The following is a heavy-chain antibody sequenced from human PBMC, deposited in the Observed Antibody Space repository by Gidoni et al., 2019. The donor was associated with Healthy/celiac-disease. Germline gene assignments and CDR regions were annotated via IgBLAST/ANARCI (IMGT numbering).Heavy chain of an antibody. J-gene: IGHJ6*02. CDR3: AKGSSGRPPYYYYGMDV. Sequence: EVQLVESGGGLVQPGGSLRLSCAASGFTFSSYAMSWVRQAPGKGLEWVSAISGSGGSTYYADSVKGRFTISRDNSKNTLYLQMNSLRAEDTAVYYCAKGSSGRPPYYYYGMDVWGQGTTVTVSS. D-gene: IGHD3-10*01. CDR1: GFTFSSYA. CDR2: ISGSGGST. V-gene: IGHV3-23*04.